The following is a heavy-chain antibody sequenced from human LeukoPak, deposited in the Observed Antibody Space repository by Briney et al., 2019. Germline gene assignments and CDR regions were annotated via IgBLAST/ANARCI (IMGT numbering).Heavy chain of an antibody. CDR3: ARAEQWLVQANWFDP. CDR2: IYYSGST. J-gene: IGHJ5*02. Sequence: SETLSLSCTVSGGSIRSSSHYWGWIRQPPGKGLEWIGTIYYSGSTYYNPSLKSRVSISVDTSKNQFSLKLSSVTAANTAVYYCARAEQWLVQANWFDPWGQGTLVTVSS. CDR1: GGSIRSSSHY. V-gene: IGHV4-39*07. D-gene: IGHD6-19*01.